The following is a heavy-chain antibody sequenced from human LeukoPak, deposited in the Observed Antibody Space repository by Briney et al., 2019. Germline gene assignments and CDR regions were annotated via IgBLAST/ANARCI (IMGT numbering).Heavy chain of an antibody. Sequence: SETLSLTCAVYGGSFSGYYWSWIRQPPGKGLEWIGEINHSGSTNYNPSLKSRVTISVDTSKNQFSLKLSSVTAADTAVYYCAKGSSSSQTDSGWFDPWAREPWSPSPQ. J-gene: IGHJ5*02. CDR1: GGSFSGYY. V-gene: IGHV4-34*01. CDR2: INHSGST. D-gene: IGHD6-13*01. CDR3: AKGSSSSQTDSGWFDP.